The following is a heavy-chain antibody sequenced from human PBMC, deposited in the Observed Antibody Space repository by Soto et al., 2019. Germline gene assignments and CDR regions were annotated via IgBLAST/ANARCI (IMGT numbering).Heavy chain of an antibody. J-gene: IGHJ6*02. Sequence: SVKVSCKASGGTFSSYAISWVRQAPGQGLEWMGGIIPIFGTANYAQKFQGRVTITADKSTSTAYMELSSLRSEDTAVYYCALTRYYDTGHGMDVWGQGTTVTVSS. D-gene: IGHD3-22*01. V-gene: IGHV1-69*06. CDR2: IIPIFGTA. CDR1: GGTFSSYA. CDR3: ALTRYYDTGHGMDV.